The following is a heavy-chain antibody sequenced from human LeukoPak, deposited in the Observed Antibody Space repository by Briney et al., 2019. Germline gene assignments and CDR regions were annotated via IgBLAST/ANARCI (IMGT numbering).Heavy chain of an antibody. CDR2: TSGSGGRT. D-gene: IGHD1-26*01. V-gene: IGHV3-23*01. CDR3: AKKWGVGTTTLDYFDY. J-gene: IGHJ4*02. Sequence: GGSLRLSCVASGFTFSSYAINWVRQAPGKGLEWVSGTSGSGGRTYYADSVKGRFTISRDNSKNTLYLQMNSLTDEDAAVYYCAKKWGVGTTTLDYFDYWGQGTLVTVSS. CDR1: GFTFSSYA.